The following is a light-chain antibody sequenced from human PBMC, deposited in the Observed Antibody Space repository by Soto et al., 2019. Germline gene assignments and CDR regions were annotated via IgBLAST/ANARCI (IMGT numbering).Light chain of an antibody. CDR2: DAS. Sequence: IVLTQSPATLSLSPGEIATLSCRASQSVSNYLAWYQHKPGQAPRLLIYDASNRATGIPARFSGSGSGTDFTLTISSLEPEDFAVYYCQQRSNWALTFGGGTKVDIK. CDR1: QSVSNY. J-gene: IGKJ4*01. CDR3: QQRSNWALT. V-gene: IGKV3-11*01.